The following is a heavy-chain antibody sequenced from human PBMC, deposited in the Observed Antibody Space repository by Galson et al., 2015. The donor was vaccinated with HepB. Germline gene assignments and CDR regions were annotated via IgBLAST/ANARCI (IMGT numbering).Heavy chain of an antibody. CDR1: GFNVNINY. CDR3: TVGFFSSTNY. Sequence: LRLSCAASGFNVNINYMVWVRQAPGKGLEWASVIYSSGSTYYAASVKGRFTISRDDSRNTLYLQMDSLKPEDTAVYYCTVGFFSSTNYWGQGAQVTVSS. V-gene: IGHV3-66*02. D-gene: IGHD3-3*01. CDR2: IYSSGST. J-gene: IGHJ4*02.